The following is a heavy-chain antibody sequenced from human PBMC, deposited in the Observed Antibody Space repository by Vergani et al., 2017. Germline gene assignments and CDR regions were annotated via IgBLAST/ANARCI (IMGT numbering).Heavy chain of an antibody. CDR2: TWYDGNNK. CDR3: ARDLRLLYNRFDP. J-gene: IGHJ5*02. V-gene: IGHV3-33*01. CDR1: GFTFNQYG. D-gene: IGHD1-14*01. Sequence: QVQLVESGGGVVQPGRSLRLSCAASGFTFNQYGMHWVRPAPGKGLGWVAVTWYDGNNKQYADSVKGRFTISRDNSKSTMYLRMNSLRDEDTGVYYCARDLRLLYNRFDPWGQGTLVTVSS.